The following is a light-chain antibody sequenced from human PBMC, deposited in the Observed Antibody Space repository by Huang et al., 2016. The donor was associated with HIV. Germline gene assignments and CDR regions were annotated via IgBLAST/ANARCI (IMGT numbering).Light chain of an antibody. V-gene: IGKV1-39*01. CDR3: QQSDSTPYT. CDR2: AAS. Sequence: DIQMTQFPSSLSASVGDRVTISCRSSQSFRSSLNWYQQRPGKAPKLLIYAASSVQSGGPSRFSGSGSGTDFSLTINSLQPEDFATYYCQQSDSTPYTCGQGTKLEIK. CDR1: QSFRSS. J-gene: IGKJ2*01.